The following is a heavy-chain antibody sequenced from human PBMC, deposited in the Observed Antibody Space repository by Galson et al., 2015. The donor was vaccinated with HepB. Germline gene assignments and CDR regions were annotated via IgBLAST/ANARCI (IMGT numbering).Heavy chain of an antibody. D-gene: IGHD5-18*01. J-gene: IGHJ4*02. CDR2: IYYSRNT. CDR1: GGSISGYY. V-gene: IGHV4-59*08. Sequence: SETLSLTCTVSGGSISGYYWSWIRQPPGKGLEWIGYIYYSRNTNYNPSLKSRVTISEETSKNQFSLELSSVTAADTAVYYCARSAFGYSYGYWGLGTLVTASS. CDR3: ARSAFGYSYGY.